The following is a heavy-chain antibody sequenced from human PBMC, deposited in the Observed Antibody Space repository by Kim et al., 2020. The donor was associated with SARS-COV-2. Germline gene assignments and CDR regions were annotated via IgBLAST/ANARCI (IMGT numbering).Heavy chain of an antibody. Sequence: GGSLRLSCAASGFTFSSYGMHWVRLAPGKGLEWVAVIWLDGSNRYFADSVKGRFTISRDNSKNTLYLQMNSLRTEDTVVYYCGRGRGSYNYYMDVWGKGTTVTVSS. CDR3: GRGRGSYNYYMDV. V-gene: IGHV3-33*01. CDR1: GFTFSSYG. J-gene: IGHJ6*03. CDR2: IWLDGSNR. D-gene: IGHD3-10*01.